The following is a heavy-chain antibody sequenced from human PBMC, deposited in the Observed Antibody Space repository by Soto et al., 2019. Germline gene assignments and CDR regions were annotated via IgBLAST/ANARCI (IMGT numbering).Heavy chain of an antibody. D-gene: IGHD2-2*03. Sequence: SETLSLTCTVSGGSISGYYWSWIRQPPGKRLDWIGTIYYYGSTNYNPSLQSRVTISVDTSKNEFSLRLSSVTAADTAVYYCARLNGYCVSTNCHGYYGMDVWGQGTTVTVSS. CDR2: IYYYGST. CDR1: GGSISGYY. J-gene: IGHJ6*02. CDR3: ARLNGYCVSTNCHGYYGMDV. V-gene: IGHV4-59*08.